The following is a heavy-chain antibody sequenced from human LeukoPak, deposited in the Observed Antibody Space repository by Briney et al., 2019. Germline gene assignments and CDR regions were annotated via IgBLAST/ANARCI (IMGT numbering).Heavy chain of an antibody. J-gene: IGHJ4*02. V-gene: IGHV4-59*08. CDR3: ARLSSSWYFFDY. CDR1: GGSISSYY. D-gene: IGHD6-13*01. CDR2: IYYSGST. Sequence: SETLSLTCTVSGGSISSYYWSWIRQPPGKGLEWIGYIYYSGSTNYNPSLKSRVTISVDTSKNQFSLKLSSVTAADTAVYYCARLSSSWYFFDYWGQGTLVTVSS.